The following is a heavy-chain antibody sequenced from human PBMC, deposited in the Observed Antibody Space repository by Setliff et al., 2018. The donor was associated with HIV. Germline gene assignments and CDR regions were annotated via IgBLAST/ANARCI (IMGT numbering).Heavy chain of an antibody. J-gene: IGHJ3*02. CDR3: ASQIAVGI. Sequence: GGSLRLSCAASNFTFSSYWMHWVRQAPGKGLVWVSHINSDGSTTNYADSVKGRFTISRDNAKNTLYLEMNSLTAEDTAVYYCASQIAVGIWGQGTMVTVSS. CDR1: NFTFSSYW. D-gene: IGHD6-19*01. V-gene: IGHV3-74*01. CDR2: INSDGSTT.